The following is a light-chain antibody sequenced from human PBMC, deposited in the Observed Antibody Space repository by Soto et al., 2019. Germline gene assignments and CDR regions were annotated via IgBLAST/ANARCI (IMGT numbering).Light chain of an antibody. J-gene: IGKJ1*01. V-gene: IGKV3-20*01. Sequence: EIVLTQSPGTLSLSPGERATLSCRASQSVSSSYLAWYQQKPGQAPRLLIYGASSRATGIPDRFSGSGSGTEFTLTISRLEPEDFAVYYCQQYGSSPPWTFGQGPKVEIK. CDR3: QQYGSSPPWT. CDR2: GAS. CDR1: QSVSSSY.